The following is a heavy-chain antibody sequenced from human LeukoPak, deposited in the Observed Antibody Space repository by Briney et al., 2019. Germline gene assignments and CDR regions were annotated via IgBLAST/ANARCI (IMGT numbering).Heavy chain of an antibody. D-gene: IGHD1-20*01. J-gene: IGHJ4*02. CDR2: INTDGRTT. V-gene: IGHV3-74*01. CDR1: GFTFNNHW. Sequence: GGSLRLSCAVSGFTFNNHWMRWVRQAPGKGLVWISRINTDGRTTNYADSVKGRFTISRDNARNMFYLQMNSLRAEDTAVYYCARDVNWNQVDYWGQGSLVTVSS. CDR3: ARDVNWNQVDY.